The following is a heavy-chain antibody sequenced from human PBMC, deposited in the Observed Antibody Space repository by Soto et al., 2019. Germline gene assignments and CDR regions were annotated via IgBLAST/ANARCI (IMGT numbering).Heavy chain of an antibody. CDR1: GDGVSSNSAP. CDR2: TYYRSKWFH. Sequence: QVQLQQAGPGLVKPSHTLSLTCAISGDGVSSNSAPWNWIRQSPSRGLQGLERTYYRSKWFHNYAVSVESQITINPDTSKNQFALQLISVTPEDTAVYYCARSITGSAYFDYWGQGTLVTVSS. D-gene: IGHD3-10*01. CDR3: ARSITGSAYFDY. J-gene: IGHJ4*02. V-gene: IGHV6-1*01.